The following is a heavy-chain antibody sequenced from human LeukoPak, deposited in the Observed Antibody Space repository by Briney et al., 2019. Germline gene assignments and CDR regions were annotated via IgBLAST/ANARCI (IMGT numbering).Heavy chain of an antibody. CDR2: NYYSGST. D-gene: IGHD3-22*01. CDR1: GGSISSYY. Sequence: PSETLSLTCTVSGGSISSYYWSWIRQPPGKGLEWIGYNYYSGSTNYNPSLKSRVTISVDTSKNQFSLKLSSVTAADTAVYYCARAGVYYDSSGLDYWGQGTLVTVSS. CDR3: ARAGVYYDSSGLDY. V-gene: IGHV4-59*01. J-gene: IGHJ4*02.